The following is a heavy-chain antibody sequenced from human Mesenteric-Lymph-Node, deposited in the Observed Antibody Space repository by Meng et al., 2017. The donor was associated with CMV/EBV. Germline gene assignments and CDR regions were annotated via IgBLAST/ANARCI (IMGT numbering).Heavy chain of an antibody. CDR2: ISGSGGST. CDR1: GFTFSSSA. V-gene: IGHV3-23*01. Sequence: CAASGFTFSSSAMSWVRQAPGKGLEWVSAISGSGGSTYYADSVKGRFTISRDNSKNTLYLQMNSLRAEDTAVYYCAKVSVSNYYDFDYWGQGTLVTVSS. D-gene: IGHD4-11*01. CDR3: AKVSVSNYYDFDY. J-gene: IGHJ4*02.